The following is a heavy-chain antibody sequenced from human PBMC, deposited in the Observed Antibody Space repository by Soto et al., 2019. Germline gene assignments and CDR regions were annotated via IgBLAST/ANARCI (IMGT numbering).Heavy chain of an antibody. CDR2: ISSSSGAI. J-gene: IGHJ6*02. CDR1: GFTLSSFS. CDR3: VRANAESYGDYAYYYGMDV. Sequence: EVQLVESGGGLVRPGGSLRLSCAASGFTLSSFSMNWVRQGPGKGLEWISDISSSSGAIYYADSVKGRFTISRDNAKDSLSLQMNSLRDEDTAVYYCVRANAESYGDYAYYYGMDVWGQGTTVTASS. V-gene: IGHV3-48*02. D-gene: IGHD4-17*01.